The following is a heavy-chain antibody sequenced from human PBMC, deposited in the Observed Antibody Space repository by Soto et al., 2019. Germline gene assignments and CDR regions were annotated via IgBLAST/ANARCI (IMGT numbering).Heavy chain of an antibody. CDR2: IIPILGIA. Sequence: QVQLVQSGAEVKKPGSSVKVSCKASGGTFSSYTISWVRQAPGQGLEWMGRIIPILGIANYAQKFQGRVTITADKSTSTAYRELSSLRSEDTAVYYCARDCSSGWCHYPNWFDPWGQGTLVTVSS. V-gene: IGHV1-69*08. CDR1: GGTFSSYT. CDR3: ARDCSSGWCHYPNWFDP. D-gene: IGHD6-19*01. J-gene: IGHJ5*02.